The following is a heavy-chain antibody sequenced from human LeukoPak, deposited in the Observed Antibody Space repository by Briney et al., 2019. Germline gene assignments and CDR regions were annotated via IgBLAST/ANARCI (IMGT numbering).Heavy chain of an antibody. CDR1: GGTFSSYA. CDR2: IIPIFGTA. Sequence: SVKVSCKASGGTFSSYAISWVRQAPGQGLEWMGGIIPIFGTANYAQKFQGRVTITTDESTSTAYMELSSLRSEDTAVYYCARGGIQLWLANPSTKDNWFDPWGQGTLVTVSS. CDR3: ARGGIQLWLANPSTKDNWFDP. V-gene: IGHV1-69*05. D-gene: IGHD5-18*01. J-gene: IGHJ5*02.